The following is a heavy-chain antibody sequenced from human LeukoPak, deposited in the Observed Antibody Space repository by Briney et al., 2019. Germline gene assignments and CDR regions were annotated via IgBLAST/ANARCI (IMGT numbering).Heavy chain of an antibody. D-gene: IGHD2-21*02. CDR3: ARDRGCGDCYPPANDAFDI. Sequence: PGGSLTLSCAASGFTVSSYYMSWVRQAPGKGLEWVSVIYSGGSTYYADSVKGRFTISRDNSKSTLYLQMNGLRAEDTAVYYCARDRGCGDCYPPANDAFDIWGQGTMVTVSS. J-gene: IGHJ3*02. CDR2: IYSGGST. CDR1: GFTVSSYY. V-gene: IGHV3-66*01.